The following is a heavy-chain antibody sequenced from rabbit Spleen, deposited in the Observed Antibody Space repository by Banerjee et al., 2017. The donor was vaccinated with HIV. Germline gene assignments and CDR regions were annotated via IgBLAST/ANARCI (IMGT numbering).Heavy chain of an antibody. Sequence: QSLEESGGGLVQPEGSLTLTCTASGFSFSSSDYMCWVRQAPGKGLEWIACIYGGSSGSTYYASWAKGRFTISKTSSTTVVLKMTALTAADTATYFCARDLVAVIGWNFDFWGQGTLVTVS. D-gene: IGHD1-1*01. CDR1: GFSFSSSDY. V-gene: IGHV1S40*01. CDR2: IYGGSSGST. CDR3: ARDLVAVIGWNFDF. J-gene: IGHJ3*01.